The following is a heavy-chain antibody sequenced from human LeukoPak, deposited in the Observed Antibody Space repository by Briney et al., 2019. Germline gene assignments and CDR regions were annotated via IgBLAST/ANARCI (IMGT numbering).Heavy chain of an antibody. CDR1: GYTFTSYG. CDR3: ARDEFAGIAARSYNWFDP. J-gene: IGHJ5*02. CDR2: ISAYNGNT. D-gene: IGHD6-6*01. V-gene: IGHV1-18*01. Sequence: ASVKVSCKASGYTFTSYGISWVRQAPAQGLEWMGWISAYNGNTNYAQKLQGRATMTTDTSTSTAYMELRSLRSDDTAVYYCARDEFAGIAARSYNWFDPWGQGTLVTVSS.